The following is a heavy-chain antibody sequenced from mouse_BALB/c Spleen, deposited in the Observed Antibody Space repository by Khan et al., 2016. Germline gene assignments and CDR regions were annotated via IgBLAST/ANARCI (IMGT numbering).Heavy chain of an antibody. CDR3: ARGAGTDWYFGV. CDR1: GFNIKDTY. J-gene: IGHJ1*01. V-gene: IGHV14-3*02. Sequence: VRLQQSGAELVKPGASVKLSCTASGFNIKDTYMHWVKQRPEQGLEWIGRIDPANGNTKYDPKFQGKATITADTSSNTAYLQLSSLTSEDTAVYYSARGAGTDWYFGVWGAGSTVTVSS. D-gene: IGHD4-1*01. CDR2: IDPANGNT.